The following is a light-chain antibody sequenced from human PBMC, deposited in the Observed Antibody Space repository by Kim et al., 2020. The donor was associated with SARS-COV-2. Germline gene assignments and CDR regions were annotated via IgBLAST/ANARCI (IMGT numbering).Light chain of an antibody. V-gene: IGKV3-20*01. CDR3: QHYDSSPLYT. Sequence: EIVLTQSPGTLSLSPGERATLSCRASQSISSSYLAWYQQKPGQAPRLLICGTSSRATDVPDRFSGSGSGTDFTLTISRLEPEDFAVYYCQHYDSSPLYTFGQGTKLEI. CDR2: GTS. J-gene: IGKJ2*01. CDR1: QSISSSY.